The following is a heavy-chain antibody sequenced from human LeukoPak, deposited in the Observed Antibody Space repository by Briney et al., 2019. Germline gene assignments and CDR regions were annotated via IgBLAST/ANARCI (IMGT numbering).Heavy chain of an antibody. D-gene: IGHD3-9*01. CDR1: GFTVSSNY. Sequence: PGGSLRLSCAASGFTVSSNYMSWVRQAPGKGLEWVSVIYSGGSTYYAASGKGRFTISRDNSKNTLYLQMNSLRAEDAAVYYCARLYYDILTGYYRDYYYYYMDVWGKGTTVTVSS. CDR3: ARLYYDILTGYYRDYYYYYMDV. J-gene: IGHJ6*03. V-gene: IGHV3-53*01. CDR2: IYSGGST.